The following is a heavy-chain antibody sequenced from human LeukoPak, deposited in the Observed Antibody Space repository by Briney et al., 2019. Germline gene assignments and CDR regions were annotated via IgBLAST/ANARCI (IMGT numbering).Heavy chain of an antibody. D-gene: IGHD3-10*01. CDR2: IYYSGST. CDR3: ARTEYYGTAFDI. Sequence: SQTLSLTCSVSGGSISSGSYYWSWIRQPAGKGLEWIGYIYYSGSTNYNPSLKSRVTISVDTSKNQFSLKLSSVTAADTAVYYCARTEYYGTAFDIWGQGTMVTVSS. V-gene: IGHV4-61*10. J-gene: IGHJ3*02. CDR1: GGSISSGSYY.